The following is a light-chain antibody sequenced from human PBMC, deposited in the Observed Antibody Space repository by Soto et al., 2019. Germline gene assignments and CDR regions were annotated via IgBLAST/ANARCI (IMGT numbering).Light chain of an antibody. CDR1: QSVRTS. V-gene: IGKV3-20*01. Sequence: EIVLTQSPATLSSFPGDRVPLSCRASQSVRTSLAWYQHKPGQAPRLVIYDASLRANGVPARLGGSGSGTDFTLTISRLEPEDSAVYYCQQYGSSGTFGQGTKVDIK. J-gene: IGKJ1*01. CDR2: DAS. CDR3: QQYGSSGT.